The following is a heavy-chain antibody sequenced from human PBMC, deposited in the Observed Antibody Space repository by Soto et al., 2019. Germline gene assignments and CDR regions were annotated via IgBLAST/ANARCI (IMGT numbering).Heavy chain of an antibody. CDR3: VMQRGGVVY. J-gene: IGHJ4*02. D-gene: IGHD6-25*01. Sequence: ASVKVSCKASGYTFTSYDINWVRQATGQGLEWMGWMNPNSGNTDYAQKFQGRVTMTRDTSISTAYMDLSRLKSDDTAVYYCVMQRGGVVYWGQGTLVTVSS. CDR1: GYTFTSYD. CDR2: MNPNSGNT. V-gene: IGHV1-8*01.